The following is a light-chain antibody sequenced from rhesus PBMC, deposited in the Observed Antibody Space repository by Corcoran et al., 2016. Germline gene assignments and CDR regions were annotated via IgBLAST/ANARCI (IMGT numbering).Light chain of an antibody. CDR3: QQRNIYPPT. CDR1: QGISSY. CDR2: EAS. Sequence: DIQLTQSPSSLSASVGDRVTITCRASQGISSYLAWYQQKSGKAHKLLIYEASNLQSGVPSRFSGGGSGTEFTLTISSLQPEDFATYYCQQRNIYPPTFGQGTKVEIK. V-gene: IGKV1-38*01. J-gene: IGKJ1*01.